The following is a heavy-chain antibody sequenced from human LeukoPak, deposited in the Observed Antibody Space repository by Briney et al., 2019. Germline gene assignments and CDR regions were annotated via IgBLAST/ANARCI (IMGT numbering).Heavy chain of an antibody. CDR1: GFTFSNYA. Sequence: GRSLRPSCSASGFTFSNYATSWVRHAPGGGIEWVATIIDSGHSTYYADSVKGRFPISRDNSKKPLYLHMDRRRAQDSATQYCAKVPYSDDGSGMPPFMGVWGRGTTVGV. CDR3: AKVPYSDDGSGMPPFMGV. CDR2: IIDSGHST. J-gene: IGHJ6*02. V-gene: IGHV3-23*01. D-gene: IGHD3-10*01.